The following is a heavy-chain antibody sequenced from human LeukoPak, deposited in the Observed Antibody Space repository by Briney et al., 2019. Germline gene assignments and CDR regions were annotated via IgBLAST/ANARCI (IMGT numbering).Heavy chain of an antibody. Sequence: PGGSLRLSCAASGFTFSSYAMHWVRQAPGKGLEWVAVISYDESNIYYADSVKGRFTISRDNSKNTLYLQMNSLRAEDTAVYYCARESVAGIGQRAYYFDYWGQGTLVTVSS. CDR3: ARESVAGIGQRAYYFDY. J-gene: IGHJ4*02. CDR1: GFTFSSYA. CDR2: ISYDESNI. D-gene: IGHD6-19*01. V-gene: IGHV3-30-3*01.